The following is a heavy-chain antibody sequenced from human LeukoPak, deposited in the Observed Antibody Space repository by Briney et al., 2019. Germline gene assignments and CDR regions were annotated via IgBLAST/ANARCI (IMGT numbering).Heavy chain of an antibody. D-gene: IGHD2-15*01. CDR3: AKDLRLRSGGSCYSGVDY. CDR1: GGSISSSSYY. J-gene: IGHJ4*02. Sequence: ETLSLTCTVSGGSISSSSYYWGWIRQAPGKGLEWVSAISGSGGSTYYADSVKGRFTISRDNSRNTLYLQMNSLRADDTAVYYCAKDLRLRSGGSCYSGVDYWGQGTLVTVSS. V-gene: IGHV3-23*01. CDR2: ISGSGGST.